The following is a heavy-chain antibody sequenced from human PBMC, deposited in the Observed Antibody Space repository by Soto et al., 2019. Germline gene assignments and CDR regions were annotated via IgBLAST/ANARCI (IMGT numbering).Heavy chain of an antibody. CDR1: GGSISSIRFS. CDR2: IYNTGRT. Sequence: QLQLQESGPGLVKPSETLSLTCTVSGGSISSIRFSWGWVRQPPGKGLEWIVAIYNTGRTSYNPSLESRVTVSVDMSKNQFSLKMTSGTAADTAIYHCVRYDTWGQGLLVTVSS. V-gene: IGHV4-39*01. CDR3: VRYDT. J-gene: IGHJ5*02.